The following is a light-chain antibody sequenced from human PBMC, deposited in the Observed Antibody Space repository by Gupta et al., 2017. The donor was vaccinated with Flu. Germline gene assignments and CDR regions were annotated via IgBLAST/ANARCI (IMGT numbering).Light chain of an antibody. J-gene: IGKJ1*01. CDR3: QQLSSYPRS. CDR1: QAIRDY. V-gene: IGKV1-9*01. CDR2: AAS. Sequence: DVQLTQSPSFLSASVGDRVTITCRASQAIRDYLAWYQQKPGMAPKLLIYAASTLQTGVPSRFSGSGSGTEFILTISSLQPEDFATYYCQQLSSYPRSFGQGTKVEFK.